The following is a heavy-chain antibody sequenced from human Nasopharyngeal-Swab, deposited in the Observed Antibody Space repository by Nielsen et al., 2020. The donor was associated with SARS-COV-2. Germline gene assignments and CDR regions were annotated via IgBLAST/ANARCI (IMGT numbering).Heavy chain of an antibody. J-gene: IGHJ4*02. CDR3: AKARRTDTYGYESFDS. CDR2: INGNGGNI. D-gene: IGHD5-18*01. V-gene: IGHV3-9*01. Sequence: SLKISCVTSGYTFDDYAMHWVRQAPGKGPEWVSNINGNGGNIGYADSVRGRFTISRDNAKNSLYLQMNSLRAEDTALYFCAKARRTDTYGYESFDSWGQGTLVTVSS. CDR1: GYTFDDYA.